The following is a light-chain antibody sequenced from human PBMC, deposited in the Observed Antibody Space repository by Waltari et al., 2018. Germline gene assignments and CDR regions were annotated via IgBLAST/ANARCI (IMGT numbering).Light chain of an antibody. CDR1: ESVTKY. Sequence: EIVLTQSTGTLSLSPGERATLSCRASESVTKYVAWYQHKPGQAPRLLIYGASTRVIGIPDRISGSGSGTDFTLTITRLEPEDFAMYYCQQYVSSPKTFGPGTKVEIK. CDR2: GAS. V-gene: IGKV3-20*01. CDR3: QQYVSSPKT. J-gene: IGKJ1*01.